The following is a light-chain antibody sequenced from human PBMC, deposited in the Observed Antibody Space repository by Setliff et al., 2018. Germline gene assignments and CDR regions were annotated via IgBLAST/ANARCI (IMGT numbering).Light chain of an antibody. Sequence: VLTQPPSASGTPGQRVTISCSGSSSNIGSNTVSWYQQLPGTAPKLLIYRNNQRPSGVPDRFSGSKSGTSASLAISGLQSEDEADYYCAAWDDSLNGYVFGTGTKVTVL. V-gene: IGLV1-44*01. CDR2: RNN. CDR3: AAWDDSLNGYV. CDR1: SSNIGSNT. J-gene: IGLJ1*01.